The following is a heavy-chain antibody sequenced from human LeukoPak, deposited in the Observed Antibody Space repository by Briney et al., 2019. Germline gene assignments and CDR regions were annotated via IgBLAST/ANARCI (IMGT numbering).Heavy chain of an antibody. Sequence: QPGRSLRLSCAASGFTFDDYAMHWVRQAPGKGLEWVSGISWNSGSIGYADSVKGRFTISRDSAKNSLYLQINSLRAEDTALYYCARGGISSSGRGDYYFDYWGQGTLVTVSS. V-gene: IGHV3-9*01. CDR2: ISWNSGSI. CDR3: ARGGISSSGRGDYYFDY. D-gene: IGHD6-19*01. CDR1: GFTFDDYA. J-gene: IGHJ4*02.